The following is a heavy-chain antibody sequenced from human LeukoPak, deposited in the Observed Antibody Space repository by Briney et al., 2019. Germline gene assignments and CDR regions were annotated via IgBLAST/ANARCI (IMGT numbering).Heavy chain of an antibody. CDR2: VHYSGST. J-gene: IGHJ4*02. CDR1: GDSISSHY. Sequence: SETLSLTCNVSGDSISSHYWTWIRQPPGKGLEWIGYVHYSGSTNSKPSLKSRVTISVDTSKNQSSLKLSSVTAADTAIYYCARGRASPPCFFDYWGQGALVTVSS. V-gene: IGHV4-59*11. CDR3: ARGRASPPCFFDY.